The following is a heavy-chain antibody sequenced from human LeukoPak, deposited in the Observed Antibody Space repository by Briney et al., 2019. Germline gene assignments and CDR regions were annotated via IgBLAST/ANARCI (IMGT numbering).Heavy chain of an antibody. CDR3: AREELGIDY. J-gene: IGHJ4*02. CDR2: TYHSGST. V-gene: IGHV4-30-2*01. D-gene: IGHD7-27*01. Sequence: SETLSLTCAVSGGSISSGGYSWSWIRQPPGKGLEWIGYTYHSGSTYYNPSLKSRVTISVDRSKNQFSLKLSSVTAADTAVYYCAREELGIDYWGQGTLVTVSS. CDR1: GGSISSGGYS.